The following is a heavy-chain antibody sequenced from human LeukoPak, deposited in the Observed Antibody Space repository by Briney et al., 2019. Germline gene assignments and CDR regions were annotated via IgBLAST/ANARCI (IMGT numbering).Heavy chain of an antibody. CDR3: VRAMDV. V-gene: IGHV3-7*03. J-gene: IGHJ6*02. Sequence: GGSLRLSCAASGFTFSINSFNWVRQAPGKGLEWVANIKQDVSEKYYVDSGKGRFTISRDNAKNSLYLQMNSLRAEDTAVYYCVRAMDVWGQGTTVTVSS. CDR1: GFTFSINS. CDR2: IKQDVSEK.